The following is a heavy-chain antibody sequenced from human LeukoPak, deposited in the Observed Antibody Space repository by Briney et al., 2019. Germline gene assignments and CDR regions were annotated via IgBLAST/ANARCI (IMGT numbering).Heavy chain of an antibody. J-gene: IGHJ1*01. CDR3: AKDRVGSSTLDFQH. D-gene: IGHD1-26*01. Sequence: PSDTLSLTCSVSGGSISSYYWSWIRQSAGKGLEWMGRIFPSGKTNYNPSLKSRATMSVDTSKNQLSLKLSSVPAADTAVYYCAKDRVGSSTLDFQHWGQGTLVSVSS. CDR1: GGSISSYY. CDR2: IFPSGKT. V-gene: IGHV4-4*07.